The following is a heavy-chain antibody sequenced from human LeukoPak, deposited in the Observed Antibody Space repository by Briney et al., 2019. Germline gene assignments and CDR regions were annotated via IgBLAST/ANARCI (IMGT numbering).Heavy chain of an antibody. Sequence: PSETLSLTCTVSGGSISPYYWSWIRQTPGKGLEWIGYIYYSGSTNYNPSLKSRVTISVDASKNQFSLKLTSVTAADTAVHYCARGPPGGQFDPWGQGTLVTVSS. D-gene: IGHD3-10*01. V-gene: IGHV4-59*01. CDR3: ARGPPGGQFDP. J-gene: IGHJ5*02. CDR1: GGSISPYY. CDR2: IYYSGST.